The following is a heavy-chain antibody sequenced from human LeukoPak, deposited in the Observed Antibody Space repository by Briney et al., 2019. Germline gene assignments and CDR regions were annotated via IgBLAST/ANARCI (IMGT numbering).Heavy chain of an antibody. V-gene: IGHV3-13*04. CDR3: ARNYGSESHYFYGIDV. CDR2: IGIGGHT. CDR1: GFTFSSYD. Sequence: GGSPRLSCAASGFTFSSYDMHWVRQATAKALEWVSGIGIGGHTYYIGSVKGRFAISREDAKNSLYLQMNSLRAGDTAVYYCARNYGSESHYFYGIDVWGQGTTVTVSS. D-gene: IGHD3-10*01. J-gene: IGHJ6*02.